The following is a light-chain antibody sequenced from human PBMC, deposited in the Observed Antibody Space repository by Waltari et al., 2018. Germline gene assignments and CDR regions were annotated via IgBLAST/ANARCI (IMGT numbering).Light chain of an antibody. Sequence: DIQLTQSPASLSASVGDRVTISCRASQGITSSLAWYQQQPGKAPKLLVFAASRLQSGVPSRFSGSGSGTQYILTISNLQPEDFATYYCQQYSSTLLIIFGGGTKVEIK. CDR3: QQYSSTLLII. J-gene: IGKJ4*01. V-gene: IGKV1-NL1*01. CDR1: QGITSS. CDR2: AAS.